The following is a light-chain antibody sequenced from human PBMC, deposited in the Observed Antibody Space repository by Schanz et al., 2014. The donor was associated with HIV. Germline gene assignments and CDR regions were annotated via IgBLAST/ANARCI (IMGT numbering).Light chain of an antibody. CDR1: SSDIGTYNY. CDR2: DVS. Sequence: QSALTQPASVSGSPGQSITISCIGTSSDIGTYNYVSWYQQLPGKAPKLIIYDVSNRPSEISYRFSGSKSGHAASLTISGLQAEDEADYYCCSYTTTSTYVFGAGTKLTVL. J-gene: IGLJ1*01. V-gene: IGLV2-14*03. CDR3: CSYTTTSTYV.